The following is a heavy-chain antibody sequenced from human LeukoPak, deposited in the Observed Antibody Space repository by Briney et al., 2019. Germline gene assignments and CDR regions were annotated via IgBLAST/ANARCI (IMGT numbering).Heavy chain of an antibody. CDR2: IWYDGSNK. V-gene: IGHV3-33*01. D-gene: IGHD2-2*02. J-gene: IGHJ6*02. CDR3: ARERTVPAAIWGAKGYYYYGMDV. CDR1: GFTFSSYG. Sequence: PGGSLRLSCAASGFTFSSYGMHWVRPAPGKGLEWVAVIWYDGSNKYYADSVKGRFTISRDNSKNTLYLQMNSLRAEDTAVYYCARERTVPAAIWGAKGYYYYGMDVWGQGTTVTVSS.